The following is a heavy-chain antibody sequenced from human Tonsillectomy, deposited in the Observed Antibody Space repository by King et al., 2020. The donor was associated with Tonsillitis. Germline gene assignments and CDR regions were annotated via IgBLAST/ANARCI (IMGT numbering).Heavy chain of an antibody. V-gene: IGHV3-9*01. J-gene: IGHJ4*02. CDR1: GFSFDDYA. CDR2: ISWNSGTI. Sequence: VQLVESGGALVQPGRSLRLSCAASGFSFDDYAMHWVRQAPGKGLEWVSGISWNSGTIGYADSVKGRFTISRDNAKNLLYLQMNSLRAEDTAWYYCTKDPDYSDSSTSWGQGTLVTVSS. D-gene: IGHD3-22*01. CDR3: TKDPDYSDSSTS.